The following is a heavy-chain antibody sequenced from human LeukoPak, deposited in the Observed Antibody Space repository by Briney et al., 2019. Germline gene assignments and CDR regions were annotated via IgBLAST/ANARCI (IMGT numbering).Heavy chain of an antibody. J-gene: IGHJ5*02. V-gene: IGHV1-46*01. CDR2: INPSRGST. Sequence: GVSVKVSCKASGYTFTSYYIHWVRQAPGQGLEWMGMINPSRGSTSYAQKFQGGLTMTRDTSTSTVYMELSSLRSEDTAVYYCTRGVQLERRYYNWFDPWGQGTLVTVSS. CDR3: TRGVQLERRYYNWFDP. D-gene: IGHD1-1*01. CDR1: GYTFTSYY.